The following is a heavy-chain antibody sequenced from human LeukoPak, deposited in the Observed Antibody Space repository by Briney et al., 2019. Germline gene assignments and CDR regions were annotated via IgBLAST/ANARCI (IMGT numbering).Heavy chain of an antibody. D-gene: IGHD6-13*01. V-gene: IGHV1-24*01. J-gene: IGHJ4*02. CDR3: ARGLAAAAEYYFDY. CDR1: GYTLTELS. CDR2: FDPEDGET. Sequence: GPVKVSCKVSGYTLTELSMHWVRQAPGKGLEWMGGFDPEDGETIYAQKFQGRVTITRNTSISTAYMELSSLRSEDTAVYYCARGLAAAAEYYFDYWGQGTLVTVSS.